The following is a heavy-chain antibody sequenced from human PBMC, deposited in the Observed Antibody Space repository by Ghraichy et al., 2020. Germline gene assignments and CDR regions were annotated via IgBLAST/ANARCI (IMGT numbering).Heavy chain of an antibody. CDR2: IYYSGST. CDR3: ARVVQYQLLSAYYYMDV. Sequence: SETLSLTCTVSGGSISSYYWSWIRQPPGKGLEWIGYIYYSGSTNYNPSLKSRVTISVDTSKNQFSLKLSSVTAADTAVYYCARVVQYQLLSAYYYMDVWGKGTTVTVSS. CDR1: GGSISSYY. J-gene: IGHJ6*03. V-gene: IGHV4-59*01. D-gene: IGHD2-2*01.